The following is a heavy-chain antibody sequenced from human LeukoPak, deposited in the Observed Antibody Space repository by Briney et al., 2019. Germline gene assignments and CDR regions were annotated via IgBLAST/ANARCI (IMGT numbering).Heavy chain of an antibody. V-gene: IGHV3-23*01. J-gene: IGHJ4*02. CDR1: GFTFSSYA. CDR3: AKSRYNYYGSGSTIDY. D-gene: IGHD3-10*01. Sequence: GGSLRLSCAASGFTFSSYAMSWVRQAPGKELEWVSAISGSGGSTYYADSVKGRFTISRDNSMNTLYLQMNSLRAEDAAVYYCAKSRYNYYGSGSTIDYWGQGTLVTVSS. CDR2: ISGSGGST.